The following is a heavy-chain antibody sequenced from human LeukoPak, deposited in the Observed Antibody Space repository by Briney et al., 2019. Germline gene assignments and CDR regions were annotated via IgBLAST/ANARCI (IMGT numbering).Heavy chain of an antibody. CDR3: ARAPLYYYDSSGYAPYFDY. V-gene: IGHV3-21*01. D-gene: IGHD3-22*01. J-gene: IGHJ4*02. Sequence: GGSLRLSCAASGFTFSRYSMNWVRQAPGKGLEWVSSVSSSSSYIYYADSVKGRFTISRDNAKNSLYLQMNSLRADDTAVYYCARAPLYYYDSSGYAPYFDYWGQGTLVTVSS. CDR2: VSSSSSYI. CDR1: GFTFSRYS.